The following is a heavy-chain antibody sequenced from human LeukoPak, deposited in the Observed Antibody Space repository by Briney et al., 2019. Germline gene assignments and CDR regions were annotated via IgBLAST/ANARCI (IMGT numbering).Heavy chain of an antibody. CDR1: GDSVTSGGYF. CDR3: ARLTPYSGSPLGDY. J-gene: IGHJ4*02. V-gene: IGHV4-31*03. Sequence: SETLSLTCTVSGDSVTSGGYFWTWIRHHPGKGLEWIGYISNSGTTSYNPSLKSRVSISVDTSKNQFSLKLSSVTAADTAVYYCARLTPYSGSPLGDYWGQGTLVTVSS. D-gene: IGHD1-26*01. CDR2: ISNSGTT.